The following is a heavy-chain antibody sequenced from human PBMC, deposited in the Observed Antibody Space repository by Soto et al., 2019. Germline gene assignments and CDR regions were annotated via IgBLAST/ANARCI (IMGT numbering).Heavy chain of an antibody. V-gene: IGHV4-59*12. CDR3: ARVYLDYDILSGYYSYYDVEV. J-gene: IGHJ6*03. D-gene: IGHD3-9*01. Sequence: SETLSLTCTVSGGSISSYYCSWIRQPPGKGLEWIGYIYYSGSTNYNPSLKSRVTISVDTSKNQFSLKLSSVTAADTAVYYCARVYLDYDILSGYYSYYDVEVWGKGTTVTVSS. CDR2: IYYSGST. CDR1: GGSISSYY.